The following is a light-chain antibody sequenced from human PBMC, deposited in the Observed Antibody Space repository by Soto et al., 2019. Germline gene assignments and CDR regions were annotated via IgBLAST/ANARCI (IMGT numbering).Light chain of an antibody. CDR2: AAS. V-gene: IGKV1-39*01. Sequence: DIQMTQSPSSLSASIGDRVTITCRASQSISSYLNWFQQKPGEAPKLLIQAASSLQSGVPSRFSGSGSGTDFTLTINSLQPEDFAVYYCQQSYSAPVTLGQGTKL. J-gene: IGKJ2*01. CDR1: QSISSY. CDR3: QQSYSAPVT.